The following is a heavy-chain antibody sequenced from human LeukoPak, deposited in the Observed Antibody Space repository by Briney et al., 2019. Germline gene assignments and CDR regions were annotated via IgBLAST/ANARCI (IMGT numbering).Heavy chain of an antibody. CDR3: ARVEGLSTSPRTLRY. Sequence: ASVKVSCKASGYTFTGFYMHWVRQAPGQGLEWMGWINPNSGDTYYVQKFQGRVTMTRDTSISTAYMELNRLVSDDTAIYYCARVEGLSTSPRTLRYWGQGTLVSVSS. D-gene: IGHD2-2*01. J-gene: IGHJ4*02. CDR1: GYTFTGFY. V-gene: IGHV1-2*02. CDR2: INPNSGDT.